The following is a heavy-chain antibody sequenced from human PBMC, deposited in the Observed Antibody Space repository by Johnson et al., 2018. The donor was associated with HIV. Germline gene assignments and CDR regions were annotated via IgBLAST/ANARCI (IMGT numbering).Heavy chain of an antibody. CDR2: IYSGGST. D-gene: IGHD3-3*01. CDR1: GFTVSSNY. V-gene: IGHV3-53*01. J-gene: IGHJ3*02. CDR3: ARGGSHITIFGVDINMGAFDI. Sequence: VQLVESGGGLIQPGGSLRLSCAASGFTVSSNYMSWVRQAPGKGLEWVSVIYSGGSTYYADSLKGRFTISREDAKNSLYLQMNSLRAGDTAVYYCARGGSHITIFGVDINMGAFDIWGQGTLVTLSS.